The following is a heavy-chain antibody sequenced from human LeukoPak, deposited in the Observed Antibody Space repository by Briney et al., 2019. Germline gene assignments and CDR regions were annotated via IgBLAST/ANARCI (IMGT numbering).Heavy chain of an antibody. CDR3: ARGRYCGGGTCYHFDS. CDR1: GDSFFWNSVA. D-gene: IGHD2-15*01. Sequence: SQTLSLTCAVSGDSFFWNSVAWNWIRQSPSRGLEWLGRTYYSSEWHHDYAVPVKSRINITADTFKSQFSLHLSTVTPEDTAVYFCARGRYCGGGTCYHFDSWGQGTLVTVSS. CDR2: TYYSSEWHH. V-gene: IGHV6-1*01. J-gene: IGHJ4*02.